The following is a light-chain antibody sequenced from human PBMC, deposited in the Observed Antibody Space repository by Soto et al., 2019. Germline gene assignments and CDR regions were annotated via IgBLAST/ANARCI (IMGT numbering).Light chain of an antibody. V-gene: IGKV3-20*01. J-gene: IGKJ1*01. Sequence: DILLTQSPLSLSVTPGQPATLSCRASQSVRDRYLAWYQQKPGQAPSLLIYDTSTRATGVPDRFGGSGSGTDFALTISRVEPEDFAIYFCQQYGSSPGTFGQGTKVDIK. CDR3: QQYGSSPGT. CDR2: DTS. CDR1: QSVRDRY.